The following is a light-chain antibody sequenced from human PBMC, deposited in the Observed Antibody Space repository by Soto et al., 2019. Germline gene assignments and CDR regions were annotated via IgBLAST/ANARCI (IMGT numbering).Light chain of an antibody. CDR3: QQYGSSPPLT. V-gene: IGKV3-20*01. CDR1: QSVSSSY. J-gene: IGKJ4*01. CDR2: AAS. Sequence: EIVLTQSPGTLSLSPGERATLSCRASQSVSSSYLSWYQQKPGPAPRLLIYAASSRATGIPDRFSGSGSGTDFTLTISRREPADFAVYYCQQYGSSPPLTFGGGTKVEIK.